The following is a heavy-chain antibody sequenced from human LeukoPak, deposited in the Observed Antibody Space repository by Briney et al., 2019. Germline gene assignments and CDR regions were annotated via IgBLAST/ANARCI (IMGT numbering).Heavy chain of an antibody. CDR3: ARDPPAVSINTYA. CDR2: IFSHGET. Sequence: GGSLRLSCAASGFTVGNNYMNWVRQAPGRGLEWVSLIFSHGETSYADSVKGRFTISRDNSRNTLYLQMNGLRVEDTAVYYCARDPPAVSINTYAWGQGTLVTVSS. D-gene: IGHD2-8*01. J-gene: IGHJ4*02. CDR1: GFTVGNNY. V-gene: IGHV3-66*01.